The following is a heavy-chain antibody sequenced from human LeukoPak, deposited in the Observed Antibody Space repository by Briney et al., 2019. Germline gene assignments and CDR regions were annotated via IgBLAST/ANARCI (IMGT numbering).Heavy chain of an antibody. Sequence: GGSLGLSCAASGFTFSTYEMNWVRQAPGKGLEWVSYIHNSGSTIYYADSVKGRFTISRDSVKNSLYLQMNSLRAEDTAVYYCARDDYDSSTPYYFDYWGQGILVTVSS. CDR2: IHNSGSTI. D-gene: IGHD3-22*01. J-gene: IGHJ4*02. V-gene: IGHV3-48*03. CDR3: ARDDYDSSTPYYFDY. CDR1: GFTFSTYE.